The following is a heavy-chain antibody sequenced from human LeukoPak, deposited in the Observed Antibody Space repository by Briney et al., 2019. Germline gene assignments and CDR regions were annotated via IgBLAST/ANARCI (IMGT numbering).Heavy chain of an antibody. CDR2: FDPVDGET. CDR3: ATEKNCSSTDCSAGMDV. Sequence: ASVKVSCKVSGYMFSELSMHWVRQAPGKGLEWMGSFDPVDGETIYAQKFQGIVTMTEDTSTDTAYMELSSLRSEDTAVYYCATEKNCSSTDCSAGMDVWGQGTTVTVSS. J-gene: IGHJ6*02. V-gene: IGHV1-24*01. CDR1: GYMFSELS. D-gene: IGHD2-2*01.